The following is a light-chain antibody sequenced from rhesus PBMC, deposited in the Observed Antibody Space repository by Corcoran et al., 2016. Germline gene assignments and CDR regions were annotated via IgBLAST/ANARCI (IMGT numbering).Light chain of an antibody. J-gene: IGLJ6*01. CDR3: SSYAGSSTDV. CDR1: SSDIGGYNR. Sequence: AAPTQSPSVSGSPGQSVTISCTGTSSDIGGYNRVSWYQQPPGPAPKLMIYEVTTRPSWVSDRFSGSNSGNTSSLTISGLQAEDEADYYGSSYAGSSTDVFGSGTKLTVL. V-gene: IGLV2-13*03. CDR2: EVT.